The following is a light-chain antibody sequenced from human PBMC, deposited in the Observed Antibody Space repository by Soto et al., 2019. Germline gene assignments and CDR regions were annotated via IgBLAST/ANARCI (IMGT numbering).Light chain of an antibody. CDR3: QQRSKWPLT. V-gene: IGKV3-11*01. J-gene: IGKJ4*01. CDR1: QSVSSY. CDR2: DAS. Sequence: EIVLTQSPATLSLSPGERATLSCRASQSVSSYLAWYQQKPGQAPRLLIYDASNRATGIPARFSGSGSGTDFTLTMSSLEPEDFAGYYCQQRSKWPLTFGGGTKVEIK.